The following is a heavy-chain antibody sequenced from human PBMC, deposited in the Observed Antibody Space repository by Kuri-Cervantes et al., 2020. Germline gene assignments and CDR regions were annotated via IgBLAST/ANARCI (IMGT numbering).Heavy chain of an antibody. CDR2: ISYDGSNK. D-gene: IGHD6-19*01. J-gene: IGHJ4*02. Sequence: GESLKISCAASGFTFSSYGMHWVRQAPGKGLEWVAVISYDGSNKYYADSVKGRFTISRDNSKNTLYLQMNSLRAEDTAVYYCAKDNGGWSLYYFDYWGQGTLVTVSS. V-gene: IGHV3-30*18. CDR3: AKDNGGWSLYYFDY. CDR1: GFTFSSYG.